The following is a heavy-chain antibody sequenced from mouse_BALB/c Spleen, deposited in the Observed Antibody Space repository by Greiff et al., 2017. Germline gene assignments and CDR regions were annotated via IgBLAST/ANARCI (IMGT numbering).Heavy chain of an antibody. V-gene: IGHV5-17*02. Sequence: EVQVVESGGGLVQPGGSRKLSCAASGFTFSRFGMHWVRQAPVKGLEWVAYISSGSSTIYYADTVKGRFTLSRDNPKNTLFLQMTSLRSEDTAMYYCARASCYGNYFDYWGQGTTLTVSS. J-gene: IGHJ2*01. CDR2: ISSGSSTI. D-gene: IGHD2-1*01. CDR3: ARASCYGNYFDY. CDR1: GFTFSRFG.